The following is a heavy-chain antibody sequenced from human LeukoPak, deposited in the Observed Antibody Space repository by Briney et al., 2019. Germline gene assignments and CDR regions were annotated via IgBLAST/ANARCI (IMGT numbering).Heavy chain of an antibody. D-gene: IGHD3-9*01. V-gene: IGHV1-58*01. CDR2: IVVGSGNT. Sequence: SVKVSCRASGFTSTSSAVQWVRQARGQRLEWIGWIVVGSGNTNYAQKFQERVTITRDMSTSTAYMELSSLRSEDTAVYYCAASAQLRYFDWLPSSDYWGQGTLVTVSS. CDR3: AASAQLRYFDWLPSSDY. CDR1: GFTSTSSA. J-gene: IGHJ4*02.